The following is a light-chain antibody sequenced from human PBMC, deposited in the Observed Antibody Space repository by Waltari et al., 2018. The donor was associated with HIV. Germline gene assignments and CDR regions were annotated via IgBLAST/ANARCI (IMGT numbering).Light chain of an antibody. V-gene: IGLV3-21*04. Sequence: SYVLTQPPSVSVAPGKTAKITCGGNNIGSKSVHWYQQKPGQAPVLVSYYDSDRPSGIPERFSGSSSGNTATLTISRVEAGDEADYYCQVWDSSSDHRVFGGGTKLTVL. CDR1: NIGSKS. J-gene: IGLJ2*01. CDR2: YDS. CDR3: QVWDSSSDHRV.